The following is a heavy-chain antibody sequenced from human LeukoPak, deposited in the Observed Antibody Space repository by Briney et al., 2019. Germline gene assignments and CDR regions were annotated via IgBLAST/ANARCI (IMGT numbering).Heavy chain of an antibody. D-gene: IGHD3-16*01. J-gene: IGHJ5*02. CDR2: VWYDGRNR. Sequence: PGGSLRLSCAASGYTFSRHGIHWVRQAPGKGLERVAVVWYDGRNRDYADSVKGRFTISKDNSNNMVFLQMDRLRAEDTAVYYCARLWGGNGYSGGSLNLWGQGTLVTVSS. V-gene: IGHV3-33*01. CDR1: GYTFSRHG. CDR3: ARLWGGNGYSGGSLNL.